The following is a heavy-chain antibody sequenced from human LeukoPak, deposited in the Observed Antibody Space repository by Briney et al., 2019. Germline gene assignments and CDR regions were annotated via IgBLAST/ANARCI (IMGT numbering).Heavy chain of an antibody. J-gene: IGHJ5*02. V-gene: IGHV5-51*01. CDR3: ATSGYCSGWYRNWFDP. Sequence: GGSLKISLKGSGYSFTSYWIGWVRQMPGKGVEWMEIIYPGDSDTRYSPSFEGQVTISADKSISTAYLQWSSLKASDTALYYCATSGYCSGWYRNWFDPWGQGTLVTVSS. CDR1: GYSFTSYW. CDR2: IYPGDSDT. D-gene: IGHD6-19*01.